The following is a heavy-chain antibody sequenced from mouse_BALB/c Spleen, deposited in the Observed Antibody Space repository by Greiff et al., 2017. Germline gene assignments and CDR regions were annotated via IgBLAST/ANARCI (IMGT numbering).Heavy chain of an antibody. CDR1: GFTFSSYG. V-gene: IGHV5-6-3*01. CDR2: INSNGGST. Sequence: DVMLVESGGGLVQPGGSLKLSCAASGFTFSSYGMSWVRQTPDKRLELVATINSNGGSTYYPDSVKGRFTISRDNAKNTLYLQMSSLKSEDTAMYYCARDGYGYAMDYWGQGTSVTVSS. J-gene: IGHJ4*01. CDR3: ARDGYGYAMDY. D-gene: IGHD1-2*01.